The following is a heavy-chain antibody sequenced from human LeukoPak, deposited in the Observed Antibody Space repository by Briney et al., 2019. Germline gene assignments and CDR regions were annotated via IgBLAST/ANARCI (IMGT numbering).Heavy chain of an antibody. J-gene: IGHJ4*02. CDR1: GFTFSSYS. D-gene: IGHD3-22*01. CDR3: ARESYDYGGSSGYYYESAAM. V-gene: IGHV3-21*01. Sequence: PGGSLRLSCAASGFTFSSYSMNWVRQAPGKGLEWVSSISSSSSYIYYADSVKGRFTISRGNAKNSLYLQMNSLRAEDTAVYYCARESYDYGGSSGYYYESAAMGGQGTLVTVSS. CDR2: ISSSSSYI.